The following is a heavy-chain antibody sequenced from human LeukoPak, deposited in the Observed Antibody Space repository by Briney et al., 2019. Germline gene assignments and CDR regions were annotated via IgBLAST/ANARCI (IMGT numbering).Heavy chain of an antibody. CDR2: ISWDSVNM. CDR3: AKEGFVCTNGICRYFDY. V-gene: IGHV3-9*01. Sequence: GGSLRLSCAASGFAFDGCAMHWVRQAPGEGLEWVSSISWDSVNMDYADSVRGRFTVSRDNAKNSLYLQMNSLEVGDTALYYCAKEGFVCTNGICRYFDYWGQGTLVTVSS. CDR1: GFAFDGCA. J-gene: IGHJ4*02. D-gene: IGHD2-8*01.